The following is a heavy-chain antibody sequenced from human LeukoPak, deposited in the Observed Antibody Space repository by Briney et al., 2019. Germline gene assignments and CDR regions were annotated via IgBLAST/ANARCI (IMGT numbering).Heavy chain of an antibody. D-gene: IGHD3-10*01. V-gene: IGHV4-34*01. CDR3: ARGSMVRGVPFDY. CDR2: INHSGST. Sequence: SETLSLTCAVYGGSFSGYYWSWIRQPPGKGLEWIGEINHSGSTNYNPSLKSRVTISVDTSKNQFSLKLSSVTAADTAVYYCARGSMVRGVPFDYWGQGTLVTVSS. CDR1: GGSFSGYY. J-gene: IGHJ4*02.